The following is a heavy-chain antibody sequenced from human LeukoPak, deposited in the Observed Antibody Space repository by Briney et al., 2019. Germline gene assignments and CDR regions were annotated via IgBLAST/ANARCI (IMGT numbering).Heavy chain of an antibody. D-gene: IGHD3-9*01. CDR3: ARERPSYYDILTGYYPRSLPYYFDY. CDR2: INHSGST. V-gene: IGHV4-34*01. Sequence: SETLSLTCAVYGGSFSGYYWSWIRQPPGKGLEWIGEINHSGSTNYNPSLKSRVTISVDTSKNQFSLKLSSVAAADTAVYYCARERPSYYDILTGYYPRSLPYYFDYWGQGTLVTVSS. J-gene: IGHJ4*02. CDR1: GGSFSGYY.